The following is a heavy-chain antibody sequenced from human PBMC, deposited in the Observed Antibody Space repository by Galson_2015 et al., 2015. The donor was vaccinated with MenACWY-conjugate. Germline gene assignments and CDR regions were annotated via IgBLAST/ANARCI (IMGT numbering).Heavy chain of an antibody. CDR2: INPNSGGI. V-gene: IGHV1-2*04. CDR3: ARDWGPVAGPVEYYFDY. D-gene: IGHD6-19*01. CDR1: GYTFTGYY. Sequence: SVKVSCKASGYTFTGYYMHWVRQAPGQGLEWMGWINPNSGGINYAQKFQGWVTMTWDTSISTAYMELSRLRSDDTAVYYCARDWGPVAGPVEYYFDYWGQGTLVTVSS. J-gene: IGHJ4*02.